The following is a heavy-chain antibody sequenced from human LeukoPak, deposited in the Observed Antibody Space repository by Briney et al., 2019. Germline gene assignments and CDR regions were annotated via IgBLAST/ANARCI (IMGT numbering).Heavy chain of an antibody. J-gene: IGHJ3*02. CDR2: ISYDGSNK. CDR1: GFTFSSYG. D-gene: IGHD5-24*01. CDR3: ARDERSEMATTTALDAFDI. V-gene: IGHV3-30*03. Sequence: QPGGSLRLSYAASGFTFSSYGMHWVRQAPGKGLEWVAVISYDGSNKYYADPVKGRFTISRDNSKNTLYLQMNSLRAEDTAVYYCARDERSEMATTTALDAFDIWGQGTMVTVSS.